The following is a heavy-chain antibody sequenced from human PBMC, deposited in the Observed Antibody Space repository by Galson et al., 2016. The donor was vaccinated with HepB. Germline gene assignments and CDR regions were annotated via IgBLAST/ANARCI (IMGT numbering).Heavy chain of an antibody. Sequence: LSLTCTVSGGSISSYYWSWIRQPPGKGLEWIGYIYYSGSTNYNPSLKSRVTISVDTSKNQFSLKLSSVTAADTAVYYCARRRNYYDSSGYYYDWFDPWGQGTLVTVSS. V-gene: IGHV4-59*08. D-gene: IGHD3-22*01. J-gene: IGHJ5*02. CDR3: ARRRNYYDSSGYYYDWFDP. CDR1: GGSISSYY. CDR2: IYYSGST.